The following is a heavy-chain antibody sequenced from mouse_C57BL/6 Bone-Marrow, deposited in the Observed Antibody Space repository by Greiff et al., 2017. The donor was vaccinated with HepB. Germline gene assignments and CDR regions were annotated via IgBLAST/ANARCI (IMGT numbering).Heavy chain of an antibody. CDR2: ISNGGGST. Sequence: EVKLQESGGGLVQPGGSLKLSCAASGFTFSDYYMYWVRQTPEKRLEWVAYISNGGGSTYYPDTVKGRFTISRDNAKNTLYLQMSRLKSEDTAMYYCAREGLRPWFAYWGQGTLVTVSA. D-gene: IGHD2-4*01. CDR1: GFTFSDYY. CDR3: AREGLRPWFAY. V-gene: IGHV5-12*01. J-gene: IGHJ3*01.